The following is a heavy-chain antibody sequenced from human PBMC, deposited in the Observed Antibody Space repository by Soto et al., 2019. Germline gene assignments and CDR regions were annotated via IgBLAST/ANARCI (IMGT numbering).Heavy chain of an antibody. CDR1: RFTFSTFS. J-gene: IGHJ4*02. CDR2: ISGGGRPI. D-gene: IGHD6-19*01. V-gene: IGHV3-48*02. Sequence: EVQLVESGGGSVQPGGSLRLSCAASRFTFSTFSMNWVRQAPGRGLEWISYISGGGRPISYADSVKGRFTISRDKAKNSLYLQMDSLTDEDTAVYYCARDLGWAFDSWGQGTLVTVSS. CDR3: ARDLGWAFDS.